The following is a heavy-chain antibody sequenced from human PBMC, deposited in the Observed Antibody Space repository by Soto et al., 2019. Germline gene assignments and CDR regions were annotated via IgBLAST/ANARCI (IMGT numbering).Heavy chain of an antibody. CDR2: INAGYGNT. CDR1: GYTFSSYA. Sequence: ASVKVSCKASGYTFSSYAMHWVRQAPGQRLEWMGWINAGYGNTKSSQKFQDRVTISRDTFASTAYMELTSLRSEDTAVYYCARDTGDGTFDFWGQGTLVTVSS. J-gene: IGHJ4*02. V-gene: IGHV1-3*01. CDR3: ARDTGDGTFDF. D-gene: IGHD7-27*01.